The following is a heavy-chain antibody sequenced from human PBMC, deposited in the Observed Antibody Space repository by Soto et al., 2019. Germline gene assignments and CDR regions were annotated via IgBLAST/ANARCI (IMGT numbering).Heavy chain of an antibody. V-gene: IGHV3-30-3*01. CDR3: ARGGIAVACPRGYLDL. D-gene: IGHD6-19*01. Sequence: QVQLVEFGGGMVQPGRSLRLSCAASGFTFSICALHGVRQGPGQGLEWVAVISYYGSNNYYADSVKGRFTSSRDNSNNTLYLQMHSLRAEDTAVYYCARGGIAVACPRGYLDLWGRGTLVTVSS. CDR2: ISYYGSNN. J-gene: IGHJ2*01. CDR1: GFTFSICA.